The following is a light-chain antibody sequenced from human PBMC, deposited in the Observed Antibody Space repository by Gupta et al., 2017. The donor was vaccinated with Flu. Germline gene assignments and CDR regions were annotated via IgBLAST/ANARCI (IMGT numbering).Light chain of an antibody. Sequence: ITSSCTGTSGDVGSYNLVSWYQKHPGKAPNLMIDEVSKRPSGVSTRFSGSKSGNTASLTISGLQAEDEADYYCCSYAGSSTFGVFGGGTKLTVL. J-gene: IGLJ3*02. CDR1: SGDVGSYNL. CDR2: EVS. CDR3: CSYAGSSTFGV. V-gene: IGLV2-23*02.